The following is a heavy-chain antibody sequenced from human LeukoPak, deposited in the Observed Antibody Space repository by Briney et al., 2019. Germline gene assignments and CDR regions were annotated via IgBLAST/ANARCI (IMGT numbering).Heavy chain of an antibody. V-gene: IGHV3-23*01. CDR2: IVGSGGST. CDR3: SKPPNYGCCAPQVDY. Sequence: GGSLGLSCAASGFTFSSYAMSWVRQAPGKGLEWVSGIVGSGGSTYYANSVKGRFTISRDNSKNTLYLQMNSLRAEDTAVYYCSKPPNYGCCAPQVDYWGQGTLVTVSS. D-gene: IGHD3/OR15-3a*01. CDR1: GFTFSSYA. J-gene: IGHJ4*01.